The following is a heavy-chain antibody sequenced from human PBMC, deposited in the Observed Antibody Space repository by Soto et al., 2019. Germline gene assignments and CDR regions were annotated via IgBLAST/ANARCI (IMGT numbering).Heavy chain of an antibody. J-gene: IGHJ5*02. CDR1: GFPFTRYG. V-gene: IGHV1-18*01. Sequence: ASVKVSCEASGFPFTRYGITWVRQAPGQGLEWLGWISAYNGHTKYAQKFQGRVTMTTDTSTSTAYMELRSLRSDDTAMYYCARDYYGEYRWFDPWGQGTLVTVSS. D-gene: IGHD3-10*01. CDR2: ISAYNGHT. CDR3: ARDYYGEYRWFDP.